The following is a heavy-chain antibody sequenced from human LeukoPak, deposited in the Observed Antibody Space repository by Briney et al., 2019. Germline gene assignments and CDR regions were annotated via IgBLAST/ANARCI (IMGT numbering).Heavy chain of an antibody. CDR3: ARDSYSSSWYINPEAYYMDV. CDR1: GYSISSGSYY. Sequence: PSETLSLTCTVSGYSISSGSYYWSWIRQPAGKGLEWIGRIYTSGSTNYNPSLKSRVTISVDTSKNQFSLKLSSVTAADTAVYYCARDSYSSSWYINPEAYYMDVWGKGTTVTISS. CDR2: IYTSGST. D-gene: IGHD6-13*01. V-gene: IGHV4-61*02. J-gene: IGHJ6*03.